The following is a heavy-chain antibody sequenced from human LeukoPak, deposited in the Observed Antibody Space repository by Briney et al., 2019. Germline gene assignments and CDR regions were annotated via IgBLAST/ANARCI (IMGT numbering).Heavy chain of an antibody. CDR2: ISYDGSNK. J-gene: IGHJ4*02. D-gene: IGHD4-17*01. CDR1: GLTFSSYA. Sequence: GGSLRLSCAASGLTFSSYAMHWVRQAPGKGLGWVAVISYDGSNKYYADSVKARFTISRDNSKNTLYLQMNILRAEDTAVYYCARDRVSVGTVTTPGYWGQATLVTVSS. CDR3: ARDRVSVGTVTTPGY. V-gene: IGHV3-30*04.